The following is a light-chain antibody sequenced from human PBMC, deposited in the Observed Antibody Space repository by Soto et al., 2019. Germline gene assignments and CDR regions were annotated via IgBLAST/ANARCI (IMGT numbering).Light chain of an antibody. CDR2: DVS. J-gene: IGLJ1*01. CDR3: SSYTSSSTLYV. V-gene: IGLV2-14*01. CDR1: SSDVGGYNY. Sequence: QSALTQPASVSGSPGQSITISCTGTSSDVGGYNYVSWYQQHPGKAPKLMIYDVSNRPSGVSNRFSGYKSGNTASLPISGLQAEDEADYYCSSYTSSSTLYVFGTGTKLTVL.